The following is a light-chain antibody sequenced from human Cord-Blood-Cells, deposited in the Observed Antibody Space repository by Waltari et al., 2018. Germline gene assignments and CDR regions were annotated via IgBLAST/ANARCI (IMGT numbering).Light chain of an antibody. V-gene: IGKV1-39*01. CDR3: QQSYSTPWT. Sequence: DIQMTQSPSSLSASVGDRVTITCRASQSISSYLNWYQQKPGKAPKRLIYAASSVQSGVPSRFSGSGSGTDFTLTISSLQPEDFATYYCQQSYSTPWTFGQGTKVEIK. CDR2: AAS. CDR1: QSISSY. J-gene: IGKJ1*01.